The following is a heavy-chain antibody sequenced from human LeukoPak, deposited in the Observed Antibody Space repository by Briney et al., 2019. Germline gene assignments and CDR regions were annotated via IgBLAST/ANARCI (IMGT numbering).Heavy chain of an antibody. CDR3: ARDSQEFFQH. CDR2: INSGSRTI. CDR1: GFSFSNFD. J-gene: IGHJ1*01. Sequence: GGSLRLSCAASGFSFSNFDMSWVRQAPGKGLEWVSFINSGSRTIYYADSMKSRFTISRDNSKNSLYLQMNSLRTEDTALYYCARDSQEFFQHWGQGTLVTVSS. V-gene: IGHV3-11*01.